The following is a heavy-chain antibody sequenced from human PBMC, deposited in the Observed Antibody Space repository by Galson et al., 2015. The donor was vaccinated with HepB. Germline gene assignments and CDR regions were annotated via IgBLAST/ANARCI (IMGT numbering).Heavy chain of an antibody. V-gene: IGHV3-49*04. Sequence: SLRLSCAASGFTFGDYAMSWVRQAPGKGLEWVGFIRSKAYGGTTEYAASVKGRFTISRDDSKSIAYLQMNSLKTEDTAVYYCTRYLRTRAPLHRDYWGQGTLVTVSS. CDR1: GFTFGDYA. CDR3: TRYLRTRAPLHRDY. D-gene: IGHD1/OR15-1a*01. CDR2: IRSKAYGGTT. J-gene: IGHJ4*02.